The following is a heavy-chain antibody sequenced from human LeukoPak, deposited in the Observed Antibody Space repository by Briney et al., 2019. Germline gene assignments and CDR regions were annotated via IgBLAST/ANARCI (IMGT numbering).Heavy chain of an antibody. CDR1: GGSFSGYY. Sequence: SETLSLTCAVYGGSFSGYYWSWIRQPPGKGLEWIGEINHSGSTNYNPSLKSRVTISVDTSKNQFSLKLSSVTAADTAVYYCTREDYDKQGGFDYWGQGTLVTVSS. CDR3: TREDYDKQGGFDY. CDR2: INHSGST. D-gene: IGHD3-22*01. V-gene: IGHV4-34*01. J-gene: IGHJ4*02.